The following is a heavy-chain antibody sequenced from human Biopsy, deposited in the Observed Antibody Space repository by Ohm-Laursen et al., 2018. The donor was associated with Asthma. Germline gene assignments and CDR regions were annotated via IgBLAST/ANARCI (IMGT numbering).Heavy chain of an antibody. CDR1: GFTFSTSW. CDR3: ARDVDLRSVY. V-gene: IGHV3-7*05. Sequence: SLRLSCSAPGFTFSTSWMTWVRQAPGKGLEWVANIKEDGSEKNYVDSVEGRFTISRDNGKNSLYLQMNSLRAEDAAVYYCARDVDLRSVYWGQGTLVTVSS. CDR2: IKEDGSEK. D-gene: IGHD2-15*01. J-gene: IGHJ4*02.